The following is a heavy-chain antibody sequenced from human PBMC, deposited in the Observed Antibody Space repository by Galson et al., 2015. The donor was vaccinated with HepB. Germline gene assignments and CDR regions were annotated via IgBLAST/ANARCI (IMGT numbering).Heavy chain of an antibody. D-gene: IGHD5-18*01. Sequence: SLRLSCAASGFTFSSYAMSWVRQAPGKGLEWVSAISGSGGSTYYADSVKGRFTISRDNSKNTLYLQMNSLRAEDTAVYYCAREGLSPWEIQLWFSPDYWGQGTLVTVSS. CDR3: AREGLSPWEIQLWFSPDY. CDR1: GFTFSSYA. V-gene: IGHV3-23*01. J-gene: IGHJ4*02. CDR2: ISGSGGST.